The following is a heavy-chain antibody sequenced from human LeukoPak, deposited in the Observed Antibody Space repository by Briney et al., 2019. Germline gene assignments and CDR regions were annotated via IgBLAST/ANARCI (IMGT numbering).Heavy chain of an antibody. CDR3: ARGSGWYPDY. CDR1: GFTFSSYA. CDR2: IKQDGSEK. J-gene: IGHJ4*02. V-gene: IGHV3-7*04. D-gene: IGHD6-19*01. Sequence: GGSLRLSCAASGFTFSSYAMNWVRQAPGKGLEWVANIKQDGSEKHYVDSVKGRFTISRDNAKNSLYLQMNSLRAEDTAVYYCARGSGWYPDYWGQGTLVTVSS.